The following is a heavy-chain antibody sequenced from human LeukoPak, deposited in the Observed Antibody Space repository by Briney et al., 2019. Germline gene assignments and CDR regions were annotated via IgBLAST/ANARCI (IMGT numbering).Heavy chain of an antibody. Sequence: ASVKVSCKASGYTFTGYYMHWVRQAPGQGLKWMGWINPNSGGTNYAQKFQGRVTMTRDTSISTAYMELSRLRSDDTAVYYCARDGPYCGGDCYSYYYYYYMDVWGKGTTVTVSS. J-gene: IGHJ6*03. CDR3: ARDGPYCGGDCYSYYYYYYMDV. CDR1: GYTFTGYY. V-gene: IGHV1-2*02. D-gene: IGHD2-21*02. CDR2: INPNSGGT.